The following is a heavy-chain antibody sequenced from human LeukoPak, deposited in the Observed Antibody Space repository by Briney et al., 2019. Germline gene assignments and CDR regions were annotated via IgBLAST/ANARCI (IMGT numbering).Heavy chain of an antibody. V-gene: IGHV4-34*01. Sequence: PAEPLTLTCAVCGGSFSCYYWSWLRQPPGKVLEWIGEINHSGSTIYSPSLKSRVTISVDTSKNQFSLKLSSVTAADTAVYYCPRDPYGFDYWGQGTLVTVSS. D-gene: IGHD3-10*01. J-gene: IGHJ4*02. CDR2: INHSGST. CDR3: PRDPYGFDY. CDR1: GGSFSCYY.